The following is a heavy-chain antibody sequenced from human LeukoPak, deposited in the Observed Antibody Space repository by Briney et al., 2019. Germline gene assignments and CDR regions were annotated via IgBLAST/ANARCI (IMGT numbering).Heavy chain of an antibody. CDR2: IKQDGSEK. J-gene: IGHJ5*02. D-gene: IGHD3-22*01. CDR1: GFTFSNSW. Sequence: GGSLRLSCAASGFTFSNSWMTWVRQAPGKGLEWVANIKQDGSEKYYVDSVKGRFTISRDNAKNSLYLQMNSLRAEDTAVYYCAKGPHHYYDSSGYRWFDPWGQGTLVTVSS. CDR3: AKGPHHYYDSSGYRWFDP. V-gene: IGHV3-7*03.